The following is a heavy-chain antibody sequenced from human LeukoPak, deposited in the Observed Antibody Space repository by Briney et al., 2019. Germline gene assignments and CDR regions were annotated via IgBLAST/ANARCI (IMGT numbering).Heavy chain of an antibody. J-gene: IGHJ4*02. Sequence: ASVKVSCKASGGTFSSYAISWVRQAPGQGLEWMGWINPNSGDTNQAQKFQGRVTMTRDTSISTAYMELSRLKSDDTAVYYCASWSGSYNYWGQGTLVTVSS. V-gene: IGHV1-2*02. CDR1: GGTFSSYA. CDR3: ASWSGSYNY. D-gene: IGHD1-26*01. CDR2: INPNSGDT.